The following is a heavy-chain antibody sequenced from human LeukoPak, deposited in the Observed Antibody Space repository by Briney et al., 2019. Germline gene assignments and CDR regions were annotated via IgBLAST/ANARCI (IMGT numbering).Heavy chain of an antibody. D-gene: IGHD6-19*01. V-gene: IGHV3-30*04. J-gene: IGHJ3*02. Sequence: GGSLRLSCAASGSTFSNYAMHWVRQAPGKGLEWVAVISYDGSQKYHADSVKGRFTISRDNSKNTLFLQMNSLRPEDTAVYYCATEQWLDGNAFDIWGQGTMVTVSS. CDR1: GSTFSNYA. CDR2: ISYDGSQK. CDR3: ATEQWLDGNAFDI.